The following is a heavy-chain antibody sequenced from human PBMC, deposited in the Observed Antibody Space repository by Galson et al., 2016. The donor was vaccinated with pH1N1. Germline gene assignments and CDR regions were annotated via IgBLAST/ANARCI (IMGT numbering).Heavy chain of an antibody. J-gene: IGHJ2*01. D-gene: IGHD3-22*01. CDR1: GGNFGSFG. V-gene: IGHV1-69*13. Sequence: SVKVSCKASGGNFGSFGINWVRQAPGQGLEWMGGIIPIFNTAKYARNFQGRVTITADESTTTAYMELSSLRSDDTAVYFCAREDYYDTDLSDWYFDLWGRGTLLTVSS. CDR2: IIPIFNTA. CDR3: AREDYYDTDLSDWYFDL.